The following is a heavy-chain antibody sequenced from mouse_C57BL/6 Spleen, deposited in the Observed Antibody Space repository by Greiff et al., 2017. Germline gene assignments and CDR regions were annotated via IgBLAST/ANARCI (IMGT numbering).Heavy chain of an antibody. CDR2: IDPSDSYT. CDR1: GYTFTSYW. Sequence: QVQLQQPGAELVKPGASVKLSCKASGYTFTSYWMQWVKQRPGQGLEWIGEIDPSDSYTNYNQKFKGKATLTVDTSSSTAYMQLSSLTSEDSAVYYCARGGYERDYDAMDYWGQGTSVTVSS. D-gene: IGHD2-2*01. V-gene: IGHV1-50*01. J-gene: IGHJ4*01. CDR3: ARGGYERDYDAMDY.